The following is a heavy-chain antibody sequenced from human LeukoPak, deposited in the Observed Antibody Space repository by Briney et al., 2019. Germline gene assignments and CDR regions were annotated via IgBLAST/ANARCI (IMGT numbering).Heavy chain of an antibody. V-gene: IGHV4-34*01. CDR1: GGSFSGYY. D-gene: IGHD4-11*01. J-gene: IGHJ4*02. CDR2: INHSGST. Sequence: PSETLSLTCAVYGGSFSGYYWSWIRQPPGKGLEWIGEINHSGSTNYNPSLRSRVTISVDTSKDQLSLKLSYVTAADTAVYYCAGQMTTATYYFDYWGQGTLVTVSS. CDR3: AGQMTTATYYFDY.